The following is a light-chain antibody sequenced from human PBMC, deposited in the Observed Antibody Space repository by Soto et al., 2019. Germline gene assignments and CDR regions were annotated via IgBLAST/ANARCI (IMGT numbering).Light chain of an antibody. CDR1: QSISSY. V-gene: IGKV1-39*01. CDR3: QQSYSTPYT. Sequence: DIQMTQSPSSLSASVGDRVTITCRASQSISSYLNWYQQKPGKAPKLLIYAASSLQSGVPSRFGGSGSGTAFTVTISSLQPEDFATYYCQQSYSTPYTFGQVTKLEIK. J-gene: IGKJ2*01. CDR2: AAS.